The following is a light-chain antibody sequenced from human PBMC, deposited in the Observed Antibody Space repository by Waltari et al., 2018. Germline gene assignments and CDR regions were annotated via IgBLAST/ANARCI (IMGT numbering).Light chain of an antibody. CDR3: CSYAGRYTFV. V-gene: IGLV2-11*01. CDR2: DVN. Sequence: QSALTQSRSVSGSPGQSVPISCTGTSRAVGRYTYVSWFQQYPGKAPKLMIYDVNNRPSGVPDRFSGSKSGNTASLTISGLQAEDEADYFCCSYAGRYTFVFGTGTTVTVL. CDR1: SRAVGRYTY. J-gene: IGLJ1*01.